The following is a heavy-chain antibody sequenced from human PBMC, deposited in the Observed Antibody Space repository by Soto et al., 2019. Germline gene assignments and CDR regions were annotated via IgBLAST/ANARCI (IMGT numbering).Heavy chain of an antibody. CDR1: GGSISSSSYY. D-gene: IGHD6-25*01. Sequence: SETLSLTCTVSGGSISSSSYYWGWIRQPPGKGLEWIGSIYYSGSTYYNPSLKSRVTISVDTSKNQFSLSLISVTAADTAVYFCSSRQLWRLSENFYYYDMDAWGQGTTVTVSS. CDR3: SSRQLWRLSENFYYYDMDA. CDR2: IYYSGST. J-gene: IGHJ6*02. V-gene: IGHV4-39*01.